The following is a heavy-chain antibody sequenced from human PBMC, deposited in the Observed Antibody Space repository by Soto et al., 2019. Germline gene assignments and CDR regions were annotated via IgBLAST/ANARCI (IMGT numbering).Heavy chain of an antibody. D-gene: IGHD2-2*02. V-gene: IGHV3-30*03. Sequence: GGSLRLSCAASGFIFSSYGVHWVRPAPGKGLEWVAVISYDGSNKYYADSVKGRFTISRDNSKNTLYLQMNSLRAEDTAVYYCAGGTYQLLYGPTEYWGQGIMVTVSS. CDR3: AGGTYQLLYGPTEY. CDR2: ISYDGSNK. CDR1: GFIFSSYG. J-gene: IGHJ4*02.